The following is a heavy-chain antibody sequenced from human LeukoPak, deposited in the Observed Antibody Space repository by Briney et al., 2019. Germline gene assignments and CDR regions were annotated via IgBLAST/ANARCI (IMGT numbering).Heavy chain of an antibody. D-gene: IGHD2-2*01. V-gene: IGHV3-21*05. CDR2: INTDSSDI. CDR3: ARDAFQPGLIDS. CDR1: GFTFSRYA. Sequence: GGSLRLSCAASGFTFSRYAMNWVRQAPGKGLQWVSYINTDSSDIHYADSVKGRFTISRDNARNTLYLQLSSLRAEDSAVYYCARDAFQPGLIDSWGQGTLVTVSS. J-gene: IGHJ4*02.